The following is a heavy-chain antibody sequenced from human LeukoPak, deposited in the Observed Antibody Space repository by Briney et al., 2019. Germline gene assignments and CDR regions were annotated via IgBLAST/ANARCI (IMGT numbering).Heavy chain of an antibody. CDR1: GGSISSYY. CDR2: IYYSGST. Sequence: SETLSLTCTVSGGSISSYYWSWIRQPPGKGLEWIGSIYYSGSTNYNPSLKSRVTISVDTSTNQFSLKLSSVTAADTAGYYCVRHKGDGYKSWGQGTLVTVSS. D-gene: IGHD5-12*01. V-gene: IGHV4-59*08. J-gene: IGHJ4*02. CDR3: VRHKGDGYKS.